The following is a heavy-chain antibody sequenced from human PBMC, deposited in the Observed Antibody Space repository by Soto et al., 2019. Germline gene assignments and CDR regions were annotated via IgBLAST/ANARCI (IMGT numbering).Heavy chain of an antibody. V-gene: IGHV1-3*01. J-gene: IGHJ6*02. CDR2: INAGNGNT. Sequence: ASVKVSCKASGYTFTSYAMHWVRQAPGQRLEWMGWINAGNGNTKYSQKFQGRVTITRDTSASTAYMELSSLRSEDTAVYYCARDRGPYSSSSVLRGGNDYYYYYGMDVWGQGTTVTVSS. D-gene: IGHD6-6*01. CDR1: GYTFTSYA. CDR3: ARDRGPYSSSSVLRGGNDYYYYYGMDV.